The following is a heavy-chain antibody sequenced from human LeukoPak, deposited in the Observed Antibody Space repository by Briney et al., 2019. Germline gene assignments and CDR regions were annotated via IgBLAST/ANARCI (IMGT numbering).Heavy chain of an antibody. J-gene: IGHJ1*01. Sequence: ASVKVSCKVSGYTLTELSMHWVRQAPGKGLEWMGGFDPEDGETIYAQKFQGRVTMTEDTSTDTAYMELSSLRSEDTAVYYCARILLSSGYYAHYFKHWGQGTLVTVSS. V-gene: IGHV1-24*01. D-gene: IGHD3-22*01. CDR3: ARILLSSGYYAHYFKH. CDR2: FDPEDGET. CDR1: GYTLTELS.